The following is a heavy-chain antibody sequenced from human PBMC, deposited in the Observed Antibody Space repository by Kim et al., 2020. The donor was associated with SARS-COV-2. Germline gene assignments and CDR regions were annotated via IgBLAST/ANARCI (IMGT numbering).Heavy chain of an antibody. CDR3: ARLRTITMVRGVTYYFDY. CDR2: IYYSGST. V-gene: IGHV4-59*08. Sequence: SETLSLTCTVSGGSISSYYWSWIRQPPGKGLEWIGYIYYSGSTNYNPSLKSRVTISVDTPKNQFSLRLSSVTAADTAVYYCARLRTITMVRGVTYYFDYWGQGTLLTVSS. CDR1: GGSISSYY. J-gene: IGHJ4*02. D-gene: IGHD3-10*01.